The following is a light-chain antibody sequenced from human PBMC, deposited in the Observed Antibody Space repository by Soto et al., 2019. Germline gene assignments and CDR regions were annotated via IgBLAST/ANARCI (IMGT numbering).Light chain of an antibody. Sequence: IVLTQSPDTLSLSPGEGATLSCRASQSVTSSYLAWYQQKPGQAPRLLIYGASSRATGIPDRFSGSGSGTDFTLTISRLEPEDFAVYYCQQYGSSLITFGQGTRLEIK. CDR2: GAS. CDR3: QQYGSSLIT. J-gene: IGKJ5*01. CDR1: QSVTSSY. V-gene: IGKV3-20*01.